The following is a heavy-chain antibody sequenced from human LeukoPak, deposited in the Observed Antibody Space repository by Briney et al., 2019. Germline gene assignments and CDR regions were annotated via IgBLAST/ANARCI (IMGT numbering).Heavy chain of an antibody. CDR3: VRDMNTVTTCYLQF. J-gene: IGHJ1*01. V-gene: IGHV3-21*01. CDR2: ISRTSRHK. Sequence: GGSLRLSCAASGFTFSSYSMNWVRQAPGKGLEWVSSISRTSRHKYYSDSVKGRYTISRDDAENSLFLQMDSLRAEDTAIYYCVRDMNTVTTCYLQFWGQGTLVTVSS. D-gene: IGHD1-1*01. CDR1: GFTFSSYS.